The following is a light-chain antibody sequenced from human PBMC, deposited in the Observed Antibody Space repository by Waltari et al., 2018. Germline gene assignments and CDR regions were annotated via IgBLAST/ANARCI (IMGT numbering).Light chain of an antibody. J-gene: IGKJ1*01. CDR2: DAS. Sequence: IMLPHSPGTLSLSPGERATLSCRASQSISKYLAWYQQKPGQPPRLLIYDASSRATGIPDRFSGSGSGTDFSLTISRLEPEDFAVYYCQKYGTLPATFGQGTKVEIK. CDR1: QSISKY. CDR3: QKYGTLPAT. V-gene: IGKV3-20*01.